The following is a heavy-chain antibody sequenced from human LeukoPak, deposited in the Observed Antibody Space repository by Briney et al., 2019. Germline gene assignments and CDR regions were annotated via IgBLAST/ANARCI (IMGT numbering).Heavy chain of an antibody. CDR2: ITPILGIA. V-gene: IGHV1-69*02. Sequence: SVKVSCKASGGTFSSYTISWVRQAPGQGLEWMGRITPILGIANYAQKFQGRVTITADKFTSTAYMELSSLRSEDTAVYYCARVGGSRDGFAAFHIWAQGTMVTVSS. CDR3: ARVGGSRDGFAAFHI. CDR1: GGTFSSYT. D-gene: IGHD5-24*01. J-gene: IGHJ3*02.